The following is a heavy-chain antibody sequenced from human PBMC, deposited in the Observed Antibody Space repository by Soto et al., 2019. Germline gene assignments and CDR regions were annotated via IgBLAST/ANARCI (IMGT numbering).Heavy chain of an antibody. J-gene: IGHJ4*02. CDR3: ARDLIGSRGTLNECFDY. CDR2: TYYRSKWYN. Sequence: QTLSLTGAICGGSVPSNSAAWNLIRQSPSRGLEWLGRTYYRSKWYNDYAVSVKSRITINPDTSKNQFSLQLNSVTPEDTAVYYCARDLIGSRGTLNECFDYWGQGTLVTVSS. V-gene: IGHV6-1*01. CDR1: GGSVPSNSAA. D-gene: IGHD1-1*01.